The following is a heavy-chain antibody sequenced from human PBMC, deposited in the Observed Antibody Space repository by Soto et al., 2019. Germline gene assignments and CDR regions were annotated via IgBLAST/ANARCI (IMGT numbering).Heavy chain of an antibody. CDR2: IYDSGSP. CDR3: ARDSGYGSGNSVNHYLDC. J-gene: IGHJ4*01. V-gene: IGHV4-59*01. D-gene: IGHD3-10*01. CDR1: GGSISVYY. Sequence: PSETLSLTCTISGGSISVYYWSWIRQPPGQALEWIGYIYDSGSPYYNPSLRSRVIISADTSKNQISLKLTSATAADTAVYYCARDSGYGSGNSVNHYLDCWGRGTLVTVSS.